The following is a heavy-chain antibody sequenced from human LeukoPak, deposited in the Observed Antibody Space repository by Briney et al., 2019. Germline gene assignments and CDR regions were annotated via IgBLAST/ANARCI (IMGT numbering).Heavy chain of an antibody. J-gene: IGHJ4*02. V-gene: IGHV4-4*08. CDR1: GVSISGFY. D-gene: IGHD3-10*01. CDR2: SHTGGSI. Sequence: SETLSLTCTVSGVSISGFYWNWIRQPPRKGLEWVGYSHTGGSISSNPSLHSRVAFSMDTSKNQVSLRLNSVTATDTAVYYCARRRGGFGEGEFDYWGQGIPVTVST. CDR3: ARRRGGFGEGEFDY.